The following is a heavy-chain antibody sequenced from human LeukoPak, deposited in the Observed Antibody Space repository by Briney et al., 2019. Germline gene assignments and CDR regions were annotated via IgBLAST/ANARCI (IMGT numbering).Heavy chain of an antibody. Sequence: SETLSLTCTVSGGPISSGGYYWSWIRQHPGKGLEWIGYIYYSGSTYYNPSLKSRVTISVDTSKNQFSLKLSSVTAADTAVYYCARVRRSYDILTGYLDPGAFDIWGQGTMVTVSS. V-gene: IGHV4-31*03. J-gene: IGHJ3*02. D-gene: IGHD3-9*01. CDR3: ARVRRSYDILTGYLDPGAFDI. CDR2: IYYSGST. CDR1: GGPISSGGYY.